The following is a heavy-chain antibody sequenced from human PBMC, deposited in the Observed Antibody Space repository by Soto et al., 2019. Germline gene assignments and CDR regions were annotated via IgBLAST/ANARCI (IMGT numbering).Heavy chain of an antibody. V-gene: IGHV3-23*01. CDR2: ISGSGGST. CDR1: GFTFSSYA. Sequence: ESLRLSCAASGFTFSSYAMSGVRQAPGKGLEWVSAISGSGGSTCYADSVKGRFTISRDNSKNTLYLQMNSLRAEDTAVYYCAKTAQFMGYAQGWGQGTLVTVSS. J-gene: IGHJ4*02. CDR3: AKTAQFMGYAQG. D-gene: IGHD2-8*01.